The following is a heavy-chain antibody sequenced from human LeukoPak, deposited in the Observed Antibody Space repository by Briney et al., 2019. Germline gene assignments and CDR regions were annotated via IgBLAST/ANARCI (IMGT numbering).Heavy chain of an antibody. D-gene: IGHD3-9*01. CDR2: IYYSGST. J-gene: IGHJ5*02. Sequence: PSETLSLTCTVSGGSLSSSSYYWGWIRQPPGKGLGWIGSIYYSGSTNYNPSLKSRVTMSVDTSKNQLSLKVSSVTAADTVVYYCAGDVRYFDLLLSGWFDPWGQGTLVTVSS. V-gene: IGHV4-39*07. CDR3: AGDVRYFDLLLSGWFDP. CDR1: GGSLSSSSYY.